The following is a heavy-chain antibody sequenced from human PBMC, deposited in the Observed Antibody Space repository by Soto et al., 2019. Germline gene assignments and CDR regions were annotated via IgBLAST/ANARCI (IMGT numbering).Heavy chain of an antibody. CDR3: ARSITMFRGVRFYFDY. CDR2: IYDSGNT. Sequence: PSETLSLTCSVSGGSISSGGFHWSWIRQHPGKGLEGIGNIYDSGNTYYNPSLKSRVSISVDTSKNQFSLNLTSVNAADTAVYYCARSITMFRGVRFYFDYWGQGTRVTVPQ. J-gene: IGHJ4*02. V-gene: IGHV4-31*03. D-gene: IGHD3-10*01. CDR1: GGSISSGGFH.